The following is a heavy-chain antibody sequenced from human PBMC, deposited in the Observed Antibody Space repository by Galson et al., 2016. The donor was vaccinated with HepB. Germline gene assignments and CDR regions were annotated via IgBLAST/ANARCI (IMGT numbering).Heavy chain of an antibody. J-gene: IGHJ6*04. CDR2: ISSSSSAI. V-gene: IGHV3-48*01. D-gene: IGHD3-10*01. Sequence: SLRLSCAASGSTFDSYSMNWVRQAPGKGLEWVSYISSSSSAIYYADSVKGRFTISRDNAKNPLYLQMTRLRAEDTAVYYCARGGSGIHPNQHYVYYYAVDCWGIGATVTVSS. CDR3: ARGGSGIHPNQHYVYYYAVDC. CDR1: GSTFDSYS.